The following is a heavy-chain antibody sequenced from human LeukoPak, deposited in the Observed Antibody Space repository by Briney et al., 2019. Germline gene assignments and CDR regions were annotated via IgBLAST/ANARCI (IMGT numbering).Heavy chain of an antibody. CDR1: GFTFSSYG. CDR2: ISGSGGNT. V-gene: IGHV3-23*01. J-gene: IGHJ4*02. D-gene: IGHD2-21*02. CDR3: ANPAKTDCADY. Sequence: PGGSLRLSCAASGFTFSSYGINWVRQAPGKGLEWVSAISGSGGNTYYADSVKGRFTISRDNSKNTLYLQMNSLRAEDTAVYVCANPAKTDCADYWGQGTLVTVSS.